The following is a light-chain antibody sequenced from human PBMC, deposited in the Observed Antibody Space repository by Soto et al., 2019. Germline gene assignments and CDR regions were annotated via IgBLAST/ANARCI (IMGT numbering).Light chain of an antibody. CDR1: STNIGAGHD. J-gene: IGLJ2*01. Sequence: QAVVTQPPSVSGAPGQRVTISCTGSSTNIGAGHDVHWYQQLPGTAPKLLIYGNSNRPSGVPDRFSGSKSGTSASLAITGLQAADEADYYCQSYDSSLSGVVFGGGTQLTVL. CDR3: QSYDSSLSGVV. V-gene: IGLV1-40*01. CDR2: GNS.